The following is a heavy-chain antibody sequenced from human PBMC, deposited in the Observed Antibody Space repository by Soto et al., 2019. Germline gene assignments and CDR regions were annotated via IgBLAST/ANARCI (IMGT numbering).Heavy chain of an antibody. Sequence: GASVKVSCKASGGTFSSYAISWVRQAPGQGLEWMGGIIPIFGTANYAQKFQGRVTITADESTSTAYMELSSLRSEDTAVYYCATSRDGYNFPYYYGMDVWGQGTTVTVSS. CDR1: GGTFSSYA. J-gene: IGHJ6*02. V-gene: IGHV1-69*13. CDR2: IIPIFGTA. D-gene: IGHD5-12*01. CDR3: ATSRDGYNFPYYYGMDV.